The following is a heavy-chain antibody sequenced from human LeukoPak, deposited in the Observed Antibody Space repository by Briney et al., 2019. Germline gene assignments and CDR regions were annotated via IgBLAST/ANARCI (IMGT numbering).Heavy chain of an antibody. CDR3: ARAPYCGGDCYFPDY. Sequence: SVKVSCKASGGTFSSYAISWVRQAPGQGLEWMGRIIPILGIANYAQKFQGRVMITADKSTSTAYMELSSLRSEDTAVYYCARAPYCGGDCYFPDYWGQGTLVTVSS. CDR2: IIPILGIA. V-gene: IGHV1-69*04. D-gene: IGHD2-21*02. J-gene: IGHJ4*02. CDR1: GGTFSSYA.